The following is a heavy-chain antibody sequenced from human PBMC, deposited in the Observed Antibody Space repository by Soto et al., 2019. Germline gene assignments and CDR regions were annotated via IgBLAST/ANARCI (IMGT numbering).Heavy chain of an antibody. J-gene: IGHJ4*02. CDR3: TSGIISKDY. CDR2: IYYSGST. CDR1: GGSMSEYF. V-gene: IGHV4-59*01. Sequence: PSETLSLTCSVSGGSMSEYFWSWIRQSPGKGLEWIGYIYYSGSTNYNPSLKSRVTISVDTSKNQFSLKLSSVTAADTAVYYCTSGIISKDYWGQGTLVTVSS. D-gene: IGHD1-1*01.